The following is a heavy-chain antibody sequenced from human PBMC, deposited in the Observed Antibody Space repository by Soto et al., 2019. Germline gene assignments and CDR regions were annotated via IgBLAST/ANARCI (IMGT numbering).Heavy chain of an antibody. D-gene: IGHD3-10*01. CDR2: IFYSGTT. Sequence: PSETLSLTCNVSGGPIKSADYYWNWLRQPPGKALEWIGYIFYSGTTNYSPSLKSRVAISIDTSKNQFSLSLTSVTAADTAVYYCARAGFSYGHLLFWGQGIRVTVSS. CDR1: GGPIKSADYY. CDR3: ARAGFSYGHLLF. J-gene: IGHJ4*02. V-gene: IGHV4-30-4*01.